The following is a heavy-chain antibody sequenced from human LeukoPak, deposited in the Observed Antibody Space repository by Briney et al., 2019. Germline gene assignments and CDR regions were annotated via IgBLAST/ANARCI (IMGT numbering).Heavy chain of an antibody. D-gene: IGHD2-15*01. CDR2: IYYSGRT. CDR1: GDSISSSSYY. V-gene: IGHV4-39*07. J-gene: IGHJ4*02. CDR3: ARGLRYCSGGSCFDY. Sequence: PSETLSLTCTVSGDSISSSSYYWGWLRQPPGKGLEWIGSIYYSGRTYYSPSLKSRVTISVDTSKNQFSLNLRSVTAADTAIYYCARGLRYCSGGSCFDYWGQGTLVTVSS.